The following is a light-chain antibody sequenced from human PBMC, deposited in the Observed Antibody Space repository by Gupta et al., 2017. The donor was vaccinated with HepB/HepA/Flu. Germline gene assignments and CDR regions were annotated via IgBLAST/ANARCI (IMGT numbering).Light chain of an antibody. V-gene: IGKV2-30*01. Sequence: DVVMTQSPLSLPVTLGQPVSISCRSSQSLLYKDDNTHLNWFQQRPGQSPRRLIYGTSNRDSGVPDRFSGSGSGTDFTLQISRVEAEDVGVYYCMQCKYWPYTFGQGTKLEIK. J-gene: IGKJ2*01. CDR1: QSLLYKDDNTH. CDR2: GTS. CDR3: MQCKYWPYT.